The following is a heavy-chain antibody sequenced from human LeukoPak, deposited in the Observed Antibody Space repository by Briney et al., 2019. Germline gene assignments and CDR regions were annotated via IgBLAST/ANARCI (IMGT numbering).Heavy chain of an antibody. V-gene: IGHV1-18*01. CDR3: ARVFASGWYPFDY. CDR1: GYTFTSYG. D-gene: IGHD6-19*01. CDR2: ISAYNGNT. Sequence: ASVTVTCKGSGYTFTSYGISWVRQAPGQGLEWVGWISAYNGNTNYAQKLQGRVTMTTDTTTSTAYMELRSLRSDDTAVYYCARVFASGWYPFDYWGQGTLVTVSS. J-gene: IGHJ4*02.